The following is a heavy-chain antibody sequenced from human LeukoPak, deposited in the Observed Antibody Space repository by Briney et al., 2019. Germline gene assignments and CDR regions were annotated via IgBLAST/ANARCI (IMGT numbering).Heavy chain of an antibody. D-gene: IGHD6-19*01. CDR3: AKLRASGSGCSNY. CDR2: ISGGGTST. CDR1: GFTFSSYA. J-gene: IGHJ4*02. V-gene: IGHV3-23*01. Sequence: GRCLRLSCAASGFTFSSYAMNCVRQAPGKGLEWVSGISGGGTSTYFADSVKGRFTISRDNPKNALYLQMNSLRAEDTAVYYCAKLRASGSGCSNYWGQGTLVTVSS.